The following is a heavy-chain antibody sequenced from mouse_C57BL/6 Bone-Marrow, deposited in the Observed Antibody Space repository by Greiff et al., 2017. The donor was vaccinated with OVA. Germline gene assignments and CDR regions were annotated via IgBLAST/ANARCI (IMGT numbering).Heavy chain of an antibody. Sequence: VQLQQPGAELVKPGASVKMSCKASGYTFTSYWITWVKQRPGQGLEWIGDIYPGSGSTNYNEKFKSKATLTVDTSSSTAYMQLSSLTSEDSAVYYCARLIYYYGRGFAYWGQGTLVTVSA. D-gene: IGHD1-1*01. CDR2: IYPGSGST. CDR1: GYTFTSYW. J-gene: IGHJ3*01. CDR3: ARLIYYYGRGFAY. V-gene: IGHV1-55*01.